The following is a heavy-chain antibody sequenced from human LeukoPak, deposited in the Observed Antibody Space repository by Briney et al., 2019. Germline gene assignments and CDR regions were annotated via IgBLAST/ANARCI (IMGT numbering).Heavy chain of an antibody. CDR1: GFTFSRYS. Sequence: GGSLRLSCAASGFTFSRYSMNWFRQAPGKGLEWVSSISSSSTYIFYGDSVKGRFTISRDNAQNPLYLQMNSLRAEDTAVYYCARHGCPNCYHIDFWGQGTLVTVSS. CDR3: ARHGCPNCYHIDF. V-gene: IGHV3-21*01. J-gene: IGHJ4*02. D-gene: IGHD2-2*01. CDR2: ISSSSTYI.